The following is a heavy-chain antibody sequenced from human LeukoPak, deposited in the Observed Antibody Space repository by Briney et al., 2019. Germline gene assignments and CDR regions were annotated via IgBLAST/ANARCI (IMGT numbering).Heavy chain of an antibody. CDR1: GGSISSYD. V-gene: IGHV4-59*01. CDR2: IYYSGST. D-gene: IGHD3-22*01. Sequence: PSETLSLTCTVSGGSISSYDWSWIRQPPGKGLEWSGYIYYSGSTNYNPSLKSRVTISVDTSTPPFSLKLSSVTAADTAVYYCASQRVYYDSSGYYYDAFDIWGQGTMVTVSS. J-gene: IGHJ3*02. CDR3: ASQRVYYDSSGYYYDAFDI.